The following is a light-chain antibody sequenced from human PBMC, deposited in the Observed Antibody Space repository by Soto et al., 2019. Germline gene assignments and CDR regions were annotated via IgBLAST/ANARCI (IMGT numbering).Light chain of an antibody. Sequence: QSVLTQPPSASATPGQSVTISCSGSASNIGSNSANWYQHVPGAAPKLLIFGSDQRPSGVPDRFSGSKSGTSASLVISGLQSEDEADYYCAPWDDTLNAYVFGTGTKVTVL. CDR3: APWDDTLNAYV. CDR1: ASNIGSNS. CDR2: GSD. V-gene: IGLV1-44*01. J-gene: IGLJ1*01.